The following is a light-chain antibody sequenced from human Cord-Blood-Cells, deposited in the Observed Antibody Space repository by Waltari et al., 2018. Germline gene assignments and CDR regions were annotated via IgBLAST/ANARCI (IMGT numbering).Light chain of an antibody. Sequence: DIQMTQSPSTLSASVGDRVTITCRASQSISSWLAWYQQKPGKAPKLLIYKASSLERWVPSRFSGSGSGTEFTLTISSLQPDDFATYYCQQYNSSMYTFGQGTKLEIK. J-gene: IGKJ2*01. CDR1: QSISSW. CDR3: QQYNSSMYT. V-gene: IGKV1-5*03. CDR2: KAS.